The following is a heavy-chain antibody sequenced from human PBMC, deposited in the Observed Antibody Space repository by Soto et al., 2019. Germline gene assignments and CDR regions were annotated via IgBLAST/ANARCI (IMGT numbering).Heavy chain of an antibody. CDR2: IRSKAYGGTT. J-gene: IGHJ4*02. D-gene: IGHD3-22*01. CDR3: TRDGGYYDSSGSLDY. Sequence: GGSLRLSCTASGFTFGDYAMSWVRQAPGKGLEWVGFIRSKAYGGTTEYAASVKGRFTISRDDSKSSAYLQMNSLKTEDTAVYYCTRDGGYYDSSGSLDYWGQGTLVTVSS. V-gene: IGHV3-49*04. CDR1: GFTFGDYA.